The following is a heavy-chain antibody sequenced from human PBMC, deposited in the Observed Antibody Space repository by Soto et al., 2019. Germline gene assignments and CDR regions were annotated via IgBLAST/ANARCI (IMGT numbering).Heavy chain of an antibody. CDR3: ARGHRSSTWHSFDP. D-gene: IGHD6-13*01. J-gene: IGHJ5*02. Sequence: ASLKVSCKASGYTFTSYDINWVRQTTGQGLEWMGWMNPNSGNTGYAQKFQGRVTMTRNTSINTAYMELSSLTSEDMALYYCARGHRSSTWHSFDPWGQGTLVNVSS. CDR2: MNPNSGNT. CDR1: GYTFTSYD. V-gene: IGHV1-8*02.